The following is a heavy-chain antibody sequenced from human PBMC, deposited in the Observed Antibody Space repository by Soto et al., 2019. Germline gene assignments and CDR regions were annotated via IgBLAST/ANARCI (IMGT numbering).Heavy chain of an antibody. CDR2: ISSSSSYI. D-gene: IGHD5-18*01. J-gene: IGHJ4*02. CDR3: ARDASYGFDY. CDR1: VFTFSSYS. V-gene: IGHV3-21*01. Sequence: PGGSLRLSCAASVFTFSSYSMDWVRQAPGKGLEWVSSISSSSSYIYYADSVKGRFTISRDNAKNSLYLQMNSLRAEDTAVYYCARDASYGFDYWGQGTLVTVSS.